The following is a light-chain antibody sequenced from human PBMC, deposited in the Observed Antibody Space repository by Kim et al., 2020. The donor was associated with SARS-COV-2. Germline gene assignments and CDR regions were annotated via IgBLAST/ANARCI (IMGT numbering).Light chain of an antibody. J-gene: IGLJ3*02. CDR2: TTD. Sequence: QNAPLTCTGNNNNIGNHGASWLQQHQGRPPTLLSYTTDRRPSAISERFSASRSGNTASLTITGLQPEDEADYYCSAWDSSLNAWVFGGGTQLTVL. V-gene: IGLV10-54*01. CDR3: SAWDSSLNAWV. CDR1: NNNIGNHG.